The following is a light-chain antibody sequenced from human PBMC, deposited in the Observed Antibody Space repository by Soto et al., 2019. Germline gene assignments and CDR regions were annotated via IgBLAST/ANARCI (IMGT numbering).Light chain of an antibody. CDR2: STS. V-gene: IGKV3-15*01. CDR1: QSLSSS. J-gene: IGKJ1*01. CDR3: QQYDNWPWT. Sequence: KVLTQSPGTLSMSPGERATLSCRASQSLSSSLAWYQQKPGQAPRLLIYSTSRRATGVPVRFTGSGSGTDFTLTISSPQSEDFGVYFCQQYDNWPWTFGQGTKVDIK.